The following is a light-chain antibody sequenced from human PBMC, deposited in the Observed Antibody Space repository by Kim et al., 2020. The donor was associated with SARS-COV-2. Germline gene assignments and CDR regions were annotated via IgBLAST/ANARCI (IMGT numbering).Light chain of an antibody. CDR2: DAS. Sequence: LSPGESAPRSCRASQSIGSQLVWYQQKPGQAPRLLIYDASIRATGIPARFSGSESGTDFTLTISSLEPEDFAVYYCQQRRYWPITFGQGTRLEIK. CDR3: QQRRYWPIT. CDR1: QSIGSQ. J-gene: IGKJ5*01. V-gene: IGKV3-11*01.